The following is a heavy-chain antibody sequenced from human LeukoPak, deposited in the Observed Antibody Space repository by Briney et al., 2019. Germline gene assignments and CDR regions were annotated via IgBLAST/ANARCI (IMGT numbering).Heavy chain of an antibody. V-gene: IGHV1-3*01. J-gene: IGHJ4*02. CDR3: AREVAI. CDR1: GYTLSIYT. CDR2: IYAGNGNV. D-gene: IGHD2-15*01. Sequence: GASVKVSCKASGYTLSIYTMHWLRQAPGQRPEWMGCIYAGNGNVKYSQNFQGRVTITRDTSASTAYMELRSLRSEDTAVYYCAREVAIWGQGTLVTVSS.